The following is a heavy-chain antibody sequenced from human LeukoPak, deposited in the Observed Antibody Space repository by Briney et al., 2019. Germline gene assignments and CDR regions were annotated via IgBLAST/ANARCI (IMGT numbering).Heavy chain of an antibody. V-gene: IGHV3-64*01. Sequence: GGSLRLSCAASGFTFSNYAIHWVRQAPGKGLESVSVISSNGVSVYHANSVKGRFTISRDDSKSIAYLQMNSLKTEDTAVYYCTRDGADEAAILHGDAFDIWGQGTMVTVSS. CDR2: ISSNGVSV. CDR3: TRDGADEAAILHGDAFDI. CDR1: GFTFSNYA. D-gene: IGHD2-15*01. J-gene: IGHJ3*02.